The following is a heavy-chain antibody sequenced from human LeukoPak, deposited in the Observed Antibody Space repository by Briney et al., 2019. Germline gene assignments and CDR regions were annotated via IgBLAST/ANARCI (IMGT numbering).Heavy chain of an antibody. V-gene: IGHV1-18*01. CDR1: GYTFTSYG. D-gene: IGHD6-13*01. J-gene: IGHJ6*03. CDR3: ARSYIHSSSWYGDNYYYYYYMDV. CDR2: ISAYNGNT. Sequence: GASVKVSCKASGYTFTSYGISWVRQAPGQGLEWMGWISAYNGNTNYAQKLQGRVTMTTDTSTSTAYMELRSLRSDDTAVYYCARSYIHSSSWYGDNYYYYYYMDVWGKGTTVTASS.